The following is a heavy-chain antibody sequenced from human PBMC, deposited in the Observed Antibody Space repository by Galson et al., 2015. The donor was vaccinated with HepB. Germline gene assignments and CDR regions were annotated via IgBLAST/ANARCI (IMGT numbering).Heavy chain of an antibody. D-gene: IGHD3-10*01. CDR1: GFTFNAHW. V-gene: IGHV3-7*01. CDR3: SREMTGSYSD. CDR2: IRGDGIVS. Sequence: SLRLSCAASGFTFNAHWMNWVRQAPGTGLEWVANIRGDGIVSYYAESVRGRFTISRDNAKNSLYLQMNGLRVDETAVYYCSREMTGSYSDWGQGTLVTVSS. J-gene: IGHJ4*02.